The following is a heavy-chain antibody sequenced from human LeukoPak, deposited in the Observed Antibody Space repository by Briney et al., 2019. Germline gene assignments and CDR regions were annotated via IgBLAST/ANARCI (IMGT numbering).Heavy chain of an antibody. J-gene: IGHJ6*02. D-gene: IGHD3-22*01. CDR1: GYTFTSYD. V-gene: IGHV1-8*01. Sequence: ASVKVSCKASGYTFTSYDINWVRQATGQGLEWMGWMNPNSGNTGYAQKFQGRVTMTRNTSISTAYMELSSLRSEDTAVYYCASETYYYDSSGSRGIDVWGQGTTVTVSS. CDR2: MNPNSGNT. CDR3: ASETYYYDSSGSRGIDV.